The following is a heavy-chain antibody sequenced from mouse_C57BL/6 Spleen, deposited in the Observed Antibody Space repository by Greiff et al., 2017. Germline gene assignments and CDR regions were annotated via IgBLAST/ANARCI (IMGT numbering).Heavy chain of an antibody. D-gene: IGHD2-4*01. V-gene: IGHV5-6*01. CDR3: ARHDDYDSYYAMDY. CDR1: GFTFSSYG. CDR2: ISSGGSYT. Sequence: EVKLVESGGDLVKPGGSLKLSCAASGFTFSSYGMSWVRQTPDKRLEWVATISSGGSYTYYPDSVKGRFTISRDNAKNTLYLQMSSLKSEDTAMYYCARHDDYDSYYAMDYWGQGTSVTVSS. J-gene: IGHJ4*01.